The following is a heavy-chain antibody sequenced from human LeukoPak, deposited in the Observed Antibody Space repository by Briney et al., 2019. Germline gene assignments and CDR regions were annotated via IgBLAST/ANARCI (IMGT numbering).Heavy chain of an antibody. CDR1: GDSVSSNSAA. Sequence: SQTLSLTCAISGDSVSSNSAAWNWNRQSPSRGLEWLGRTYYRSKWYNDYAVSVKSRITINPDTSKNQFSLQLNSVTPEDTAVYYCARERIQLWEIHDAFDIWGQGTMVTVSP. J-gene: IGHJ3*02. CDR3: ARERIQLWEIHDAFDI. V-gene: IGHV6-1*01. D-gene: IGHD5-18*01. CDR2: TYYRSKWYN.